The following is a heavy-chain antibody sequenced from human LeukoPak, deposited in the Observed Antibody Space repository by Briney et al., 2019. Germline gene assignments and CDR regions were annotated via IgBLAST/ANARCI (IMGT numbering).Heavy chain of an antibody. D-gene: IGHD5-12*01. CDR3: ATHSPEWRYSGYYNFYYMDV. Sequence: ASVKVSCKASGYTFTSYYVHRVRQAPGQGLEWMGIINPSGGSTSYAQKFQGRVTMTRDMSTSTVYMELSSLRSEDTAVYFCATHSPEWRYSGYYNFYYMDVWGKGTTVTVSS. J-gene: IGHJ6*03. V-gene: IGHV1-46*01. CDR2: INPSGGST. CDR1: GYTFTSYY.